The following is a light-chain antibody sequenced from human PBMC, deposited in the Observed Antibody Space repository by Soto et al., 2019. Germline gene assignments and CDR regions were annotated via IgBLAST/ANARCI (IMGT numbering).Light chain of an antibody. V-gene: IGLV1-40*01. CDR1: SSNIGAGYP. CDR2: G. CDR3: AAWDDSLNGPV. J-gene: IGLJ3*02. Sequence: QSVLTQPPSVSGAPGQRVTISCTGSSSNIGAGYPVHWYQQLPGTAPKLLVAGNRPSGVPDRFSGSKSGTLASLAISGLQSEDEADYYCAAWDDSLNGPVFGGGTKLTVL.